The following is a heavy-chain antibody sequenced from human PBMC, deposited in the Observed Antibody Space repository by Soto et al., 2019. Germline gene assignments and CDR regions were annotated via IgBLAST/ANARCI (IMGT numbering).Heavy chain of an antibody. D-gene: IGHD7-27*01. J-gene: IGHJ6*02. V-gene: IGHV6-1*01. CDR2: TYYRSKWYN. Sequence: SQTLSLTCAISGDSVSSNSAAWNWIRQSQSRGLEWLGRTYYRSKWYNDYAVSVKSRITINPDTSKNQFSLQLNSVTPEDTAVYYCASSNFDGPYYYSGMDVFGQGTTVTVSS. CDR1: GDSVSSNSAA. CDR3: ASSNFDGPYYYSGMDV.